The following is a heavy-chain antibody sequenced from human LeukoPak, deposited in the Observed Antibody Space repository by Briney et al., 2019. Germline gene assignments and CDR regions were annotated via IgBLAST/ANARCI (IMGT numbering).Heavy chain of an antibody. CDR3: ARETGDYYGSGDPDY. CDR2: ISAYNSNT. D-gene: IGHD3-10*01. Sequence: ASVKVSCKTSGYTFTSYGISWVRQAPGQGLEWMGWISAYNSNTNYAQKLRGRVTMTTDTSTSTAYMELRSLRSDDTAVYYCARETGDYYGSGDPDYWGQGTLVTVSS. J-gene: IGHJ4*01. V-gene: IGHV1-18*01. CDR1: GYTFTSYG.